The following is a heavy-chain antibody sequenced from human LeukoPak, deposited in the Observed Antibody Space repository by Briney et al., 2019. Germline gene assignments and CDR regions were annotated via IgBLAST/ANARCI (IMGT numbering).Heavy chain of an antibody. J-gene: IGHJ1*01. CDR2: IYTSGST. CDR3: ARGVAVAGTGQKYFQH. V-gene: IGHV4-4*07. D-gene: IGHD6-19*01. CDR1: GGSISSYY. Sequence: PSETLSLTCTVSGGSISSYYWSWIRPPAGKGLEWIGRIYTSGSTNYNPSLKSRVTISVDTSKNQFSLKLSSVTAADTAVYYCARGVAVAGTGQKYFQHWGQGTLVTVSS.